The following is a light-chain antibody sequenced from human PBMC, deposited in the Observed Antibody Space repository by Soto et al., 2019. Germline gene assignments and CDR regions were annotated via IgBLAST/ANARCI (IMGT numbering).Light chain of an antibody. V-gene: IGLV2-18*02. CDR3: SSFASSATVV. CDR2: EVS. J-gene: IGLJ3*02. CDR1: SSDIGYHNR. Sequence: QSALTQPPSVSGSPGQSVTISCTGTSSDIGYHNRVSWYQQPPGTAPKLMIYEVSTRYSGVPDRFSGSKSGNTASLTISGLQAEDEADYYCSSFASSATVVFGSGTQLTVL.